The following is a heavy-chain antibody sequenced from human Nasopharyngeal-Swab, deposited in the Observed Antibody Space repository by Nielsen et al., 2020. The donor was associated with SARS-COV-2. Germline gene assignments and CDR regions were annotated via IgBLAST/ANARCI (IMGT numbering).Heavy chain of an antibody. CDR2: IWYDGSNK. J-gene: IGHJ3*02. V-gene: IGHV3-33*01. D-gene: IGHD3-10*01. CDR3: ARGVSGSSLGDDAFDI. CDR1: GFTFSSYG. Sequence: GESLKISCAASGFTFSSYGMHWVRQAPGKGLEWVAVIWYDGSNKYYADSVKGRFTISRDNSKNTLYLQMNSLRAEETAVYYCARGVSGSSLGDDAFDIWGQGTMVTVSS.